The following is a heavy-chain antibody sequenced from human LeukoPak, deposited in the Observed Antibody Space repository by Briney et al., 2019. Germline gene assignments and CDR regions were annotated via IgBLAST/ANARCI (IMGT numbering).Heavy chain of an antibody. Sequence: SETLSLTCAVYGGSFSGYYWSWLRQPPGKGLEWIGEINHSGSTNYNPSLKSRVTISVDTSKNQFSLKLSSVTAADTAVYYCARELSYNWNPKRYYFDYWGQGTLVTVSS. V-gene: IGHV4-34*01. CDR1: GGSFSGYY. CDR3: ARELSYNWNPKRYYFDY. D-gene: IGHD1-1*01. CDR2: INHSGST. J-gene: IGHJ4*02.